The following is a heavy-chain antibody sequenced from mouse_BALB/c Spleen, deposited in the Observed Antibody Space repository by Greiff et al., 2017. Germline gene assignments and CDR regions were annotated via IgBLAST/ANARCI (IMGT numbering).Heavy chain of an antibody. J-gene: IGHJ3*01. Sequence: QVQLQQSGPELVKPGASVKMSCKASGYTFTSYWLHWVKQRPGQGLEWIGYINPSTGSTEYNQKFKDKATLTADKSSSTAYMQLSSLTSEDSAVYYCASTWAAWFAYWGQGTPVTVSA. D-gene: IGHD4-1*01. CDR1: GYTFTSYW. V-gene: IGHV1-7*01. CDR2: INPSTGST. CDR3: ASTWAAWFAY.